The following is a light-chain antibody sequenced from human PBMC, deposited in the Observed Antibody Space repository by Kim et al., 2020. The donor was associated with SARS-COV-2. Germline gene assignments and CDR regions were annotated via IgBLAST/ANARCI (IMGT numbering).Light chain of an antibody. V-gene: IGLV2-14*03. Sequence: TTNSCNGNSSDIGGYNYVSWYQQHPGKAPKIIIYDVSNRPSGVSNRFSGSKSGNTAYLTISGLQAEDEADYYCSSYTSSSTLVVFGGGTQLTVL. CDR2: DVS. J-gene: IGLJ2*01. CDR3: SSYTSSSTLVV. CDR1: SSDIGGYNY.